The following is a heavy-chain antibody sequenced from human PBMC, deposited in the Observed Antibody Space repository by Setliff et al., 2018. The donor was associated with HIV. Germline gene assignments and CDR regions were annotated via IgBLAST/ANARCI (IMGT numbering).Heavy chain of an antibody. V-gene: IGHV3-23*01. Sequence: GGSLRLSCAVSGFTFEDYGMSWVRQAPWKGLEWVSIITSGGSTYYADSVKGRFTISRYNSKNTLLLQMNSLRPEDTAVYSCARDCRVGWVFTYGMDFWCHGTLVTASS. CDR1: GFTFEDYG. CDR3: ARDCRVGWVFTYGMDF. J-gene: IGHJ6*02. CDR2: ITSGGST. D-gene: IGHD6-13*01.